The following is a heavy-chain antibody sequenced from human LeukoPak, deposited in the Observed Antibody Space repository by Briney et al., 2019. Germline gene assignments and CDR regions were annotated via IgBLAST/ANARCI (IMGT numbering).Heavy chain of an antibody. J-gene: IGHJ4*02. Sequence: GESLRLSCTASGFSFSNHYMRWIRQAPGKGLEWVANINEDGSNKWHLGSVKGRFTVSRDNARNSLYLQMNSLRVEDTAVYYCTRVIVAVPGYFDYFDFWGQGVLVTVSS. CDR1: GFSFSNHY. CDR3: TRVIVAVPGYFDYFDF. V-gene: IGHV3-7*01. CDR2: INEDGSNK. D-gene: IGHD6-19*01.